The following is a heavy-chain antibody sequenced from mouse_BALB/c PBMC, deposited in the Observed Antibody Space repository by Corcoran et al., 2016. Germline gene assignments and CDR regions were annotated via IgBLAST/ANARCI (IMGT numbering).Heavy chain of an antibody. CDR2: ISYDGSN. CDR1: GYSITSGYY. Sequence: DVQLQESGPGLVKPSQSLSLTCSVTGYSITSGYYWNWIRQFPGNKLEWMGYISYDGSNNYNPSLKNRISITRDTSKNQFFLKLNSVTTEDTATYSCAIYYGNYWYFDGWGAGTTVTVSS. V-gene: IGHV3-6*02. J-gene: IGHJ1*01. CDR3: AIYYGNYWYFDG. D-gene: IGHD2-1*01.